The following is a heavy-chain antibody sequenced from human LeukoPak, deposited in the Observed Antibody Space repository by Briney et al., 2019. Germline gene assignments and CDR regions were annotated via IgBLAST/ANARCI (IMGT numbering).Heavy chain of an antibody. CDR3: AKVVHIVVVNDAFDI. CDR1: GFTFSSHA. V-gene: IGHV3-23*01. D-gene: IGHD2-21*01. Sequence: GGSLRLSCVASGFTFSSHAMSWVRQAPGKGLEWVSAISGSGGNTYYADSVKGRFTISRDNSKNTLYLQMNSLRAEDTAAYYCAKVVHIVVVNDAFDIWGQGTMVTVSS. CDR2: ISGSGGNT. J-gene: IGHJ3*02.